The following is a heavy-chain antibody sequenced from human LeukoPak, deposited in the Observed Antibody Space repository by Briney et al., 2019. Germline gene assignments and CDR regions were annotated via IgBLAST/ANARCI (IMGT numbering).Heavy chain of an antibody. CDR1: GYSFTSYW. CDR3: ARRNIAEAGNSFDY. V-gene: IGHV5-51*01. D-gene: IGHD6-19*01. CDR2: IYPGDPDT. Sequence: GESLKISCKGSGYSFTSYWIAWVRQMLGKGLEWMGIIYPGDPDTRYGPSFQGQVTISADKSISTAYLQWSSLKASDTAVYYCARRNIAEAGNSFDYWGQGTLVTVSS. J-gene: IGHJ4*02.